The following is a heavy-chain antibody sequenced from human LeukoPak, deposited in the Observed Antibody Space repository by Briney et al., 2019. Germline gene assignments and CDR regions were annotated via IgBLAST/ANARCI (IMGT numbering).Heavy chain of an antibody. CDR2: IYSGGST. D-gene: IGHD5-12*01. Sequence: GGSLRLSCAASGFTFSSYAMSWVRQAPGKGLEWVSVIYSGGSTYYADSVKGRFTISRDNSKNTLYLQMNSLRAEDTAVYYCARFMRRIGRGYDYFDYWGQGTLVTVSS. V-gene: IGHV3-53*01. J-gene: IGHJ4*02. CDR1: GFTFSSYA. CDR3: ARFMRRIGRGYDYFDY.